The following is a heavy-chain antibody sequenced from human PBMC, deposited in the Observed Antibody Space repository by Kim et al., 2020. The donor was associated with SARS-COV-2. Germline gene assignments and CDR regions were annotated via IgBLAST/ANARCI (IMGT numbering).Heavy chain of an antibody. CDR3: AKDQKVAVAGKDHPALDDY. Sequence: GGSLRLSCAASGFTFSSYAMSWVRQAPGKGLEWVSAISGSGGSTYYADSVKGRFTISRDNSKNTLYLQMNSLRAEDTAVYYCAKDQKVAVAGKDHPALDDYWGQGTLVTVSS. CDR1: GFTFSSYA. V-gene: IGHV3-23*01. CDR2: ISGSGGST. D-gene: IGHD6-19*01. J-gene: IGHJ4*02.